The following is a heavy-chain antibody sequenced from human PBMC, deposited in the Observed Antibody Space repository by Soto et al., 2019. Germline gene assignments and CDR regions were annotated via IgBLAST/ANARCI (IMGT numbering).Heavy chain of an antibody. D-gene: IGHD2-15*01. Sequence: QVQLVQSGAEVKKPGASVKVSCKASGYTFTSYGISWVRQAPGQGLEWMGWISAYNGNTNYAQKLQGRVTMTTDTSTSTGYLERRSLRSYDTAVYFCARSEGYGDCGSCYPDKYNWFAPWGEGTLVTDS. CDR2: ISAYNGNT. V-gene: IGHV1-18*01. CDR1: GYTFTSYG. CDR3: ARSEGYGDCGSCYPDKYNWFAP. J-gene: IGHJ5*02.